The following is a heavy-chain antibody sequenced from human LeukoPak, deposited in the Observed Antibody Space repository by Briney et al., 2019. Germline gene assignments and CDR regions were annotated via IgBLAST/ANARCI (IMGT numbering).Heavy chain of an antibody. CDR1: GFTFSSYA. Sequence: GGSLRLSCAASGFTFSSYAMSWVRQAPGKGLEWVSAISGSGGSTYYADSVKGRFTISRDSSKNTLYLQMNSLRAEDTAVYYCAKDLGLGRYFDWLSGLVDYWGQGTLVTVSS. CDR2: ISGSGGST. V-gene: IGHV3-23*01. CDR3: AKDLGLGRYFDWLSGLVDY. D-gene: IGHD3-9*01. J-gene: IGHJ4*02.